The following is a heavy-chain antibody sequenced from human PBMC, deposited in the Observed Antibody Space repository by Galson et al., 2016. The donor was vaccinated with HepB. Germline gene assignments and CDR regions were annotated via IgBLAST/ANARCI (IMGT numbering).Heavy chain of an antibody. J-gene: IGHJ6*02. CDR2: IIPIFGTT. Sequence: SVKVSCKASGGTFSSFPINWVRQAPGQGLEWMGGIIPIFGTTNYAQTFQGRVTITAGESSSTAYMDLNSLRSEDTAVYYCARTPGVLSNQNAMDVWGQGTTVTVTS. D-gene: IGHD3-9*01. CDR1: GGTFSSFP. CDR3: ARTPGVLSNQNAMDV. V-gene: IGHV1-69*13.